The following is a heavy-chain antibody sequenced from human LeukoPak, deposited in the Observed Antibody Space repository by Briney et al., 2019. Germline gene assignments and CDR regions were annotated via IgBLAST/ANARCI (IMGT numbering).Heavy chain of an antibody. Sequence: PGGSLRLSCAASGFTFSSYGMHWVRQAPGKGLEWVAFIRYDGSNKYYADSVKGRFTTSRDNSKNTLYLQMNSLRAEDTAVYYCVRVDHSLGKTYFDYWGQGTLVTVSS. CDR1: GFTFSSYG. CDR2: IRYDGSNK. V-gene: IGHV3-30*02. CDR3: VRVDHSLGKTYFDY. D-gene: IGHD2-21*01. J-gene: IGHJ4*02.